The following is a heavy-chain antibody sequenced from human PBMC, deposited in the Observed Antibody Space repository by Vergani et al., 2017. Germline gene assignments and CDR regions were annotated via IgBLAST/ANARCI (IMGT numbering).Heavy chain of an antibody. CDR3: TKAGQYDSDNFHDP. D-gene: IGHD3-22*01. J-gene: IGHJ5*02. Sequence: QVQLVESGGGVVQPGGSLRLSCIASGFTFRIYGMHWVRPAPGKGLEWVAFIRYDGTKRFYGDSVKGRFTISRDNSQTTVFLQMNSLRADDSAVYYCTKAGQYDSDNFHDPWGQGALVTVAS. CDR2: IRYDGTKR. CDR1: GFTFRIYG. V-gene: IGHV3-30*02.